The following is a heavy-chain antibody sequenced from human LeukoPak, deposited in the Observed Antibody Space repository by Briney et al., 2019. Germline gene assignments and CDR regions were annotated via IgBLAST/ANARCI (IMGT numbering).Heavy chain of an antibody. CDR2: IYYSGST. CDR3: ARSRVVPAAIDD. D-gene: IGHD2-2*01. CDR1: GGSISSGGFY. J-gene: IGHJ4*02. V-gene: IGHV4-31*03. Sequence: SQTLSLTCTVSGGSISSGGFYWSWIRQHPGKGLEWIGYIYYSGSTYYNPSLKSRVTISVDTSKNQFSLKLSSVTAADTAVYYCARSRVVPAAIDDWGQGTLVTVSS.